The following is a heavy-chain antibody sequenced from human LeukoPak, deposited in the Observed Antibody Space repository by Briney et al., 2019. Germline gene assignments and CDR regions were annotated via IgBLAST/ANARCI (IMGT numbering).Heavy chain of an antibody. V-gene: IGHV3-23*01. CDR1: GFTFSSYA. J-gene: IGHJ3*02. CDR2: ISGSGGST. D-gene: IGHD3-3*01. Sequence: GGSLRLSCAASGFTFSSYAMNWVRQAPGKGLEWVSAISGSGGSTHYADSVKGRFTISRDNSKNTLYLQMNSLRVEDTAVYYCARDQALGVGMSRAFDIWGQGTMVTVSS. CDR3: ARDQALGVGMSRAFDI.